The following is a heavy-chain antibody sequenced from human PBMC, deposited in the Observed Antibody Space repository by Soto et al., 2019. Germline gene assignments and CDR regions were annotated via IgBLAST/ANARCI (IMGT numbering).Heavy chain of an antibody. J-gene: IGHJ4*02. CDR1: GLTFSSYA. CDR3: AKDSLVRGVPTTFDY. CDR2: ISGSGGST. Sequence: GGSLRLSCAAPGLTFSSYAMSWVRQAPGKGLEWVSAISGSGGSTYYADSVKGRFTISRDNSKNTLYLQMNSLRAEDTAVYYCAKDSLVRGVPTTFDYWGRGTLVTVSS. D-gene: IGHD3-10*01. V-gene: IGHV3-23*01.